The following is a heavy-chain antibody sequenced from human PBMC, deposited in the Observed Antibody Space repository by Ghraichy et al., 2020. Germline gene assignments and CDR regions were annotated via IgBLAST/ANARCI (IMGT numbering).Heavy chain of an antibody. J-gene: IGHJ4*02. CDR2: IYYTGRT. CDR1: GGSIGRYY. D-gene: IGHD2-21*02. CDR3: ARSFLAVTATPFDF. V-gene: IGHV4-59*01. Sequence: SETLSLTCSVSGGSIGRYYWSWIRQSPGKQLEWMGYIYYTGRTTYNPSLESRGTISLDTSRNQFSLSLPSLTTADTALYFCARSFLAVTATPFDFLGQGILVTFSS.